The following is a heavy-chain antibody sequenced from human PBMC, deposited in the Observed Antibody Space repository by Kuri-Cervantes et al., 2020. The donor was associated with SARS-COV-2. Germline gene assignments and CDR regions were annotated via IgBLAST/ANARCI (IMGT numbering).Heavy chain of an antibody. CDR2: INWNGGST. D-gene: IGHD6-13*01. CDR1: GFTFDDYG. CDR3: ARAIAAAAPFDY. Sequence: GESLKISCAASGFTFDDYGMSWVRQAPGKGLEWVSGINWNGGSTGYADSVKGRFTISRDNAKNSLYLQMNSLRAEDTALYYCARAIAAAAPFDYWGQGTLVTVSS. J-gene: IGHJ4*02. V-gene: IGHV3-20*04.